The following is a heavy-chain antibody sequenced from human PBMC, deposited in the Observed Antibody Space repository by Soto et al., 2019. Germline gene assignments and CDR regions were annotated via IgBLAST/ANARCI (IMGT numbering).Heavy chain of an antibody. CDR3: ARHKEYWFDP. CDR2: IYPGDSDT. Sequence: PGEALTSSCKGSGYSFTSYWIGWVRQMPGKGLEWMGIIYPGDSDTRYSPSFQGQVTISADKSISTAYLQWSSLKASDTAMYYCARHKEYWFDPRGQGTLVTVSS. V-gene: IGHV5-51*01. CDR1: GYSFTSYW. D-gene: IGHD3-10*01. J-gene: IGHJ5*02.